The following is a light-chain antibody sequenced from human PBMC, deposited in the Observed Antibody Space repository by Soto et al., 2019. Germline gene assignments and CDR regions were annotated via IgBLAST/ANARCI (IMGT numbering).Light chain of an antibody. CDR1: QSVSSN. CDR3: EQYGSPPTT. CDR2: GAS. Sequence: EIAITQSPLSLPVTPGEAASISCRSSQSVSSNLAWYQQKPGQAPRLLIYGASTRATGVPARFRGSGSGTDFTLTISRLEAEDFAVYYCEQYGSPPTTFGHVTKADIK. V-gene: IGKV3-20*01. J-gene: IGKJ1*01.